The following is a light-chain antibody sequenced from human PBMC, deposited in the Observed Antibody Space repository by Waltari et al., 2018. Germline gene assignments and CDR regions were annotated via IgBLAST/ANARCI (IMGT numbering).Light chain of an antibody. CDR1: QSLEYIDGHIF. CDR3: MQGTHWPPVT. J-gene: IGKJ3*01. V-gene: IGKV2-30*01. CDR2: KVS. Sequence: DVVLTQSPLSLPVTRGQSASISFRSRQSLEYIDGHIFLNWFQQRPGQSPRRLIYKVSHRDSGVPGRFSGSGSGTEFTLTINRVEADDVAIYYCMQGTHWPPVTFGPGTKVVI.